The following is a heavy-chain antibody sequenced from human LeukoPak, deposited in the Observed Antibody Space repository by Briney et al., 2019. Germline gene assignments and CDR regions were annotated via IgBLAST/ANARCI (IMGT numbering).Heavy chain of an antibody. J-gene: IGHJ3*02. CDR1: GFTFSSYW. CDR3: SRDRGGKEAFDI. CDR2: INSDGSST. Sequence: GGSLRLSCVASGFTFSSYWMHWVRQAPGKGLVWVSRINSDGSSTSYADSVKGRFTISRDNAKNTLYLQMNTLRDEDTAVYYCSRDRGGKEAFDIWGQGTMVTVSS. D-gene: IGHD5-12*01. V-gene: IGHV3-74*01.